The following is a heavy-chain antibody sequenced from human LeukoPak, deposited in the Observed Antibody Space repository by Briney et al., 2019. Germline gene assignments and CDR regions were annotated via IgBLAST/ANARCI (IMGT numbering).Heavy chain of an antibody. CDR3: ANWQSGSRVFFDY. CDR2: IRANGGTT. Sequence: PGGSLRLSCAASGFTFRNYALSWVRQAPGKGLEWVSAIRANGGTTYYADSVRGRFTISRDNSKNTLYLHMNSLRAEDTAVFYCANWQSGSRVFFDYWGQGTLVTVSS. J-gene: IGHJ4*02. CDR1: GFTFRNYA. D-gene: IGHD1-26*01. V-gene: IGHV3-23*01.